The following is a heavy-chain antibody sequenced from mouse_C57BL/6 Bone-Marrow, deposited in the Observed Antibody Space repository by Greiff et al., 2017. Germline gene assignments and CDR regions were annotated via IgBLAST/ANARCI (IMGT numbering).Heavy chain of an antibody. Sequence: QVQLKESGAELARPGASVKLSCKASGYTFTSYGISWVKQRPGQGLEWIGEIYPRGGNTYYNEKFKGKATLTADKSSSTAYMELRSLTSEDSAVYFSAIWGYYETCAFGGQGGRVTVS. CDR2: IYPRGGNT. D-gene: IGHD2-4*01. CDR1: GYTFTSYG. J-gene: IGHJ3*01. V-gene: IGHV1-81*01. CDR3: AIWGYYETCAF.